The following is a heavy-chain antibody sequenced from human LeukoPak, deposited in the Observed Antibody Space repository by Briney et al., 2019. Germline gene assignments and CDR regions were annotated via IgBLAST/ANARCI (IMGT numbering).Heavy chain of an antibody. D-gene: IGHD3-22*01. CDR1: GFTFSIYA. J-gene: IGHJ4*02. V-gene: IGHV3-23*01. CDR2: ITSRGEST. Sequence: GGSLRLSCAASGFTFSIYAMSWVRQAPGKGLQWVSSITSRGESTWYVDSVKGRFTITRDNSENTLYVQMHSLRAEDTAVYYCARDRPNYYGSDGHYYRRDGDYWGRGTLVSVSS. CDR3: ARDRPNYYGSDGHYYRRDGDY.